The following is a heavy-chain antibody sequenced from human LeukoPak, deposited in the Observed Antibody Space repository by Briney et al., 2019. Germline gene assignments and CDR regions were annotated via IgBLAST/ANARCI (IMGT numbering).Heavy chain of an antibody. J-gene: IGHJ3*02. V-gene: IGHV3-21*01. CDR3: ARNPAATSLHDAFDI. Sequence: GGSPRLSCAASGFTFSSYGMNWVRQAPGKGLEWVSSISSSSSYIYYADSVKGRFTISRDNAKNSLYLQMNSLRAEDTAVYYCARNPAATSLHDAFDIWGQGTMVTVSS. CDR2: ISSSSSYI. CDR1: GFTFSSYG. D-gene: IGHD2-15*01.